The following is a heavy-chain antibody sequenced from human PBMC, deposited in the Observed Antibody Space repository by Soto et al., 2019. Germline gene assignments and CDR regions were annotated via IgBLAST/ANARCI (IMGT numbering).Heavy chain of an antibody. J-gene: IGHJ5*02. CDR2: SYYSGST. CDR1: GGSITNNY. Sequence: PSETLSLTCTVSGGSITNNYWSWIRQSPGKGLEWIGCSYYSGSTSYNPSLRGRVTISIDTSKTQFSLRLRSVTAADTAVYYRARRQNWNNLFDTWGQGTLVTVSS. CDR3: ARRQNWNNLFDT. D-gene: IGHD1-1*01. V-gene: IGHV4-59*08.